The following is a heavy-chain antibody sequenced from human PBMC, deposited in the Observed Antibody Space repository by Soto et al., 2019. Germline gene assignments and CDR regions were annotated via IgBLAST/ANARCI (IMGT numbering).Heavy chain of an antibody. CDR2: ISYDGSNK. V-gene: IGHV3-30-3*01. CDR1: GFTFSSYA. Sequence: GGSLRLSCAASGFTFSSYAMHWVRQAPGKGLEWVAVISYDGSNKYYADSVKGRFTISRDNSKNTLYLQMNSLRAEDTAVYYCARDHPVGLASYDSSGYYVGMDVWGQGTTVTVSS. D-gene: IGHD3-22*01. CDR3: ARDHPVGLASYDSSGYYVGMDV. J-gene: IGHJ6*02.